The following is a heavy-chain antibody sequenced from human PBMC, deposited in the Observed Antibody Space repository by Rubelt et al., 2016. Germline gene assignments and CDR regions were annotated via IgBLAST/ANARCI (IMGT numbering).Heavy chain of an antibody. CDR3: ARAALSGYSGSYEGFDY. D-gene: IGHD1-26*01. Sequence: AASGFTFSSYWMSWVRQAPGKGLEWVANIKQDGSEKYYVDSVKGRFTISRDNAKNSLYLQMNSLRAEDTALYYCARAALSGYSGSYEGFDYWGQGTLVTVSS. CDR2: IKQDGSEK. J-gene: IGHJ4*02. CDR1: GFTFSSYW. V-gene: IGHV3-7*03.